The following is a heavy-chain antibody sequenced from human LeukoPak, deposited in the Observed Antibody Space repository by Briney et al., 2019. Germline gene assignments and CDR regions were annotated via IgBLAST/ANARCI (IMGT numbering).Heavy chain of an antibody. J-gene: IGHJ1*01. Sequence: SETLSLTCAVYGGSFSGYYWSWIRQPPGKGLEWIGVINHSGSTNYNPSLKSRVTISVDTSKNQFSLKLSSVTAADTAVYYCARGLAVYAIDEYFQHWGQGTLVTVSS. CDR3: ARGLAVYAIDEYFQH. D-gene: IGHD2-8*01. CDR1: GGSFSGYY. CDR2: INHSGST. V-gene: IGHV4-34*01.